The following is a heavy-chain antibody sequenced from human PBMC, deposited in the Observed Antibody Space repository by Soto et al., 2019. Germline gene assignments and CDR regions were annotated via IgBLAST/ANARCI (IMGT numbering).Heavy chain of an antibody. V-gene: IGHV3-53*01. D-gene: IGHD3-10*01. CDR2: IYSSGTI. CDR3: ARDPSPEFPPYSRGFIS. Sequence: PWGSLRLACEASGVSVSSNYMSWVRQAPGKGLEWVAVIYSSGTIYYADSVKGRFTISRDRPKNTLYLQMTRLNGEDTAVYFCARDPSPEFPPYSRGFISWGPGPRVPFS. CDR1: GVSVSSNY. J-gene: IGHJ4*02.